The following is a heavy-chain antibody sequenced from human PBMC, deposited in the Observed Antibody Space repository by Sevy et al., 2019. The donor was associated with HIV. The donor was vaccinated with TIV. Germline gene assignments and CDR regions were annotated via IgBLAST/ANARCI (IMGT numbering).Heavy chain of an antibody. V-gene: IGHV4-59*12. J-gene: IGHJ5*02. CDR2: IYYSGST. D-gene: IGHD3-10*01. CDR3: ARLGCNRGGHWFDP. Sequence: SETLSLTCTVSGGSISSYYWSWIRQPPGKGLEWIGYIYYSGSTNYNPSLKSRVTISVDTSENQFSLKLSSVTAADTAVYYCARLGCNRGGHWFDPWGQGTLVTVSS. CDR1: GGSISSYY.